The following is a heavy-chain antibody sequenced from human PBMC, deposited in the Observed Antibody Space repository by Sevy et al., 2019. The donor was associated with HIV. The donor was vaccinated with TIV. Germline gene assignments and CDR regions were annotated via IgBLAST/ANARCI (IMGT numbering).Heavy chain of an antibody. CDR1: AVPFSNYA. Sequence: GGSLRLSCAASAVPFSNYAMSWVRQASGKGLEWVSTIGTSGSTTNYAGPVRGRFTISRDNSRNTLYLQMNTLRVEDTAVYYCAKEDTHRRRDFWGQGTLVTVSS. CDR2: IGTSGSTT. J-gene: IGHJ4*02. V-gene: IGHV3-23*01. CDR3: AKEDTHRRRDF.